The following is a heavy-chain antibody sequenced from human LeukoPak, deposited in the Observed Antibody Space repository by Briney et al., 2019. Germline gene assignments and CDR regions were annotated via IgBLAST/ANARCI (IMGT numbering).Heavy chain of an antibody. CDR3: ARAMVWFGEPNFDY. V-gene: IGHV3-30*04. D-gene: IGHD3-10*01. J-gene: IGHJ4*02. CDR1: GFTFSSFA. Sequence: PGGSLRRACAASGFTFSSFALHWVRQAPGKGLEWVAVISYDGSNKYYADSVKGRFTISRDNSKNTLYLQMNSLRAEDTAVYYCARAMVWFGEPNFDYWGQGTLVTVSS. CDR2: ISYDGSNK.